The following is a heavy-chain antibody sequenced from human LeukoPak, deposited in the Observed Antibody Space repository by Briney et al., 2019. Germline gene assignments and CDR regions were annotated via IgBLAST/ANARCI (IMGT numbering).Heavy chain of an antibody. Sequence: PGGSLRLSCVASGFSLSGYWMYWVRQAPGKGLEWVSVVSGSGDRTYYADSVKGRFTISRDNSKNTLYLQMNSLRAEDTAVYYCANSPLYCSGGSCYSFDYWGQGTLVTVSS. J-gene: IGHJ4*02. CDR3: ANSPLYCSGGSCYSFDY. CDR1: GFSLSGYW. D-gene: IGHD2-15*01. V-gene: IGHV3-23*01. CDR2: VSGSGDRT.